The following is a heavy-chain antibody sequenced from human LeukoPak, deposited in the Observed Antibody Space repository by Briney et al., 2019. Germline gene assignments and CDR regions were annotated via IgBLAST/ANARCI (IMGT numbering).Heavy chain of an antibody. CDR3: ARNWGGTSRGYSVFGY. V-gene: IGHV3-33*01. D-gene: IGHD2-2*01. J-gene: IGHJ4*02. CDR2: IWYDGSHR. CDR1: GFTFSSFG. Sequence: GGSLRLSCTASGFTFSSFGMHWVRQAPGKGLEWVALIWYDGSHRSFADSVKGRFTISRDNSKNTLYLQMDSLRAGDTAEYYWARNWGGTSRGYSVFGYWGQGALVTVS.